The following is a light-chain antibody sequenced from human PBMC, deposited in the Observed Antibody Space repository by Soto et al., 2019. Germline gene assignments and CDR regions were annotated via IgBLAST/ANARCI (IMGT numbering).Light chain of an antibody. CDR2: ANN. CDR1: SSNIGAGCD. V-gene: IGLV1-40*01. J-gene: IGLJ2*01. Sequence: QSVLTQPPSVSGAPGQRVTISCTGSSSNIGAGCDVHWYQQLPGTAPKLLIYANNNRPSGVPDRFSGSKSGTSASLAITGLQAEDEADYYCQSYDSSLSVVFDGGTKVTVL. CDR3: QSYDSSLSVV.